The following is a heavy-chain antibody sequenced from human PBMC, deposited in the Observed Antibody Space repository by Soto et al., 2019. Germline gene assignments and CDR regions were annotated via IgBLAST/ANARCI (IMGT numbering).Heavy chain of an antibody. J-gene: IGHJ3*02. CDR1: GFTFSSYA. CDR2: ISGSGGST. Sequence: EVRLLESGGGLVQPGGSLRLSCAASGFTFSSYAMSWVRQAPGKGLEWVSAISGSGGSTYYVDSVKGRFTISRDNSKNTLYLQMNSLRAEDTAVYYCAVYYSRAFDIWGQGTMVTVSS. CDR3: AVYYSRAFDI. V-gene: IGHV3-23*01. D-gene: IGHD4-4*01.